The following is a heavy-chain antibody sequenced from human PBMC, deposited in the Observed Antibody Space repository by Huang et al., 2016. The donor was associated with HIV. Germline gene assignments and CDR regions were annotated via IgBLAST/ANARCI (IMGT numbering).Heavy chain of an antibody. D-gene: IGHD3-10*01. Sequence: QLLLQESGPGLVKPSEALALTCAVSGGSIRSSVYHWGWIRQPPGKGLEWIGSIYYKGRTHYSPSLKSRVTIAVDTSKNRFFLNLTSMTAADTAVYYCARHREGPVAYYSGWGSHLNYMDVWGRGRTVVVSS. CDR2: IYYKGRT. V-gene: IGHV4-39*01. CDR1: GGSIRSSVYH. CDR3: ARHREGPVAYYSGWGSHLNYMDV. J-gene: IGHJ6*03.